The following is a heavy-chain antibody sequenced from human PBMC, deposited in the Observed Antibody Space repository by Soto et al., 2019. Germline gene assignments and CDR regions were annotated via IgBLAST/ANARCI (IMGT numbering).Heavy chain of an antibody. CDR1: GSTVSSNY. CDR3: AREVVGATAYYFDY. V-gene: IGHV3-53*01. J-gene: IGHJ4*02. Sequence: GGSLRLSCAASGSTVSSNYMSWVRQAPGKGLEWVSVIYSGGSTYYADSVKGRFTISRDNSKNTLYLQMNSLRAEDTAVYYCAREVVGATAYYFDYWGQGTLVTVSS. CDR2: IYSGGST. D-gene: IGHD1-26*01.